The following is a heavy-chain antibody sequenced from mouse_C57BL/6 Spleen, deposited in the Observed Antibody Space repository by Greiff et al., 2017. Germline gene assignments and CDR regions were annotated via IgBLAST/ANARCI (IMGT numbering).Heavy chain of an antibody. Sequence: EVQLVESGPELVKPGASVKISCKASGYSFTGYYMNWVKQSPEKSLEWIGEINPSTGGTTYNQKFKAKATLTVDKSSSTAYMQLKSLTSEDSAVYYCARCITTVGSYAMDYWGQGTSVTVSS. CDR1: GYSFTGYY. D-gene: IGHD1-1*01. J-gene: IGHJ4*01. CDR2: INPSTGGT. CDR3: ARCITTVGSYAMDY. V-gene: IGHV1-42*01.